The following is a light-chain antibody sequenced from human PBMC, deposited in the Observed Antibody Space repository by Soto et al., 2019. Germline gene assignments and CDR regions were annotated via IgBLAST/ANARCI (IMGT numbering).Light chain of an antibody. CDR3: MQALQTPLT. J-gene: IGKJ4*01. V-gene: IGKV2-28*01. CDR2: LGS. CDR1: QSLLHSNGYNY. Sequence: DIVMTQSPLSLPVTPGEPASISCRSSQSLLHSNGYNYLDWYLQKPGQSPQLLIYLGSNRASGVPDRLSGSGSGTDFTLKLSRVEAEDVGVYYCMQALQTPLTFGGGTKVEIK.